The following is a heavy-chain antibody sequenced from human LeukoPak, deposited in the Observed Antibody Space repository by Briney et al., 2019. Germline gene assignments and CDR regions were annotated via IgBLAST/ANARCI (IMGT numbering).Heavy chain of an antibody. V-gene: IGHV3-23*01. J-gene: IGHJ4*02. D-gene: IGHD6-13*01. Sequence: PGGSLRLSCAASGFTFSSYAMSWVRQAPGKGLEWVSGISGSGGSTYYAVSVKGRFTISRDNSKNTLYLQMNGPRGEDTAVYYCAILPGYSSSWYEVDYWGQGTLVTVSS. CDR3: AILPGYSSSWYEVDY. CDR2: ISGSGGST. CDR1: GFTFSSYA.